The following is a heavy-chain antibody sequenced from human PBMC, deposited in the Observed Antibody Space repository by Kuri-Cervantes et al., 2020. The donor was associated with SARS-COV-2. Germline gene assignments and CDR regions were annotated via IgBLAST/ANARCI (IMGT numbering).Heavy chain of an antibody. J-gene: IGHJ5*02. Sequence: SETLSLTCTVSGGSISSGDYYWSWLRQPPGKGLEWIGYIYYSGSTYHNPSLKSRLTISVDTSKNQFSLKLSSVTAADTAVYYCARHYDFWSGYGAWFDPWGQGTLVTVSS. CDR3: ARHYDFWSGYGAWFDP. V-gene: IGHV4-30-4*08. CDR2: IYYSGST. CDR1: GGSISSGDYY. D-gene: IGHD3-3*01.